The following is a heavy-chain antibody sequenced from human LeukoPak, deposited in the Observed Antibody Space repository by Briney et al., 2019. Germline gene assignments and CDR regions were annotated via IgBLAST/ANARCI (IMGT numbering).Heavy chain of an antibody. CDR3: ASISRDYGSGSYVY. CDR1: RFNFNNYA. J-gene: IGHJ4*02. CDR2: IKQDGSEK. V-gene: IGHV3-7*01. Sequence: GGSLRLSCAASRFNFNNYAMSWVRQAPGKGLEWVANIKQDGSEKYYVDSVKGRFTISRDNAKNSLYLQMNSLRAEDTAVYYRASISRDYGSGSYVYWGQGTLVTVSS. D-gene: IGHD3-10*01.